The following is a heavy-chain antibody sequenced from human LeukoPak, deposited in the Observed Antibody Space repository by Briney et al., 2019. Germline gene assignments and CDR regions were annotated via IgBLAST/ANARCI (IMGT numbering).Heavy chain of an antibody. CDR1: GFTFSSYA. J-gene: IGHJ5*02. CDR2: ISGSGGST. V-gene: IGHV3-23*01. Sequence: PGGSLRLSCAASGFTFSSYAMSWVRQAPGKWLEWVSAISGSGGSTYYADSVKGRFTISRDNSKNTLYLQMNSLRTEDTAVYYCAIDSPLSPKHLSGWFDPWGQGTLVTVSS. CDR3: AIDSPLSPKHLSGWFDP.